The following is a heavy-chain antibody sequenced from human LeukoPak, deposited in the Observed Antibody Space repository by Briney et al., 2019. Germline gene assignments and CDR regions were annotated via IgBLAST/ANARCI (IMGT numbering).Heavy chain of an antibody. CDR3: ARAFPYYDFWSGYPAGAFDI. CDR1: GYTLTELS. Sequence: ASVKVSCKVSGYTLTELSMHWVRQAPGKGLEWMGGFDPEDGETIYAQKFQGSVTMTEDTSTDTAYMELSSLRSEDTAVYYCARAFPYYDFWSGYPAGAFDIWGQGTMVTVSS. D-gene: IGHD3-3*01. V-gene: IGHV1-24*01. J-gene: IGHJ3*02. CDR2: FDPEDGET.